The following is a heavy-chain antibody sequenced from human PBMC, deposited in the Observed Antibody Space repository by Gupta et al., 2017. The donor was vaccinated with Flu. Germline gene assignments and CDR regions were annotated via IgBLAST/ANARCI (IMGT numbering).Heavy chain of an antibody. D-gene: IGHD2-15*01. CDR2: ISSSSSYI. V-gene: IGHV3-21*01. J-gene: IGHJ4*02. CDR3: ARAGCSGGSCLDY. Sequence: LVESGGGLVKPGGYLRLSCAASGFTFSTYTMNWVRQAPGKGLEWVSSISSSSSYIYYADSVKGRFTISRDNAKNSLYLQMNSLRAEDTAVYYCARAGCSGGSCLDYWGQGTLVTVSS. CDR1: GFTFSTYT.